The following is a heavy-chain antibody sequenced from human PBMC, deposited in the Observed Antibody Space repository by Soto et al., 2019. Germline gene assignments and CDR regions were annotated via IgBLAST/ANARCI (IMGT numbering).Heavy chain of an antibody. CDR3: AYSSSWYLGFFDY. J-gene: IGHJ4*02. D-gene: IGHD6-13*01. Sequence: QVQLVQSGAEVKKPGSSVKVSCKASGSTFNNYGITWVRQAPGQGLEWMGGIIPSLGATDYAQNFQGRVTITADKFTRTAYMELSSLRSADSAIYYCAYSSSWYLGFFDYWGQGTLVTVSS. CDR1: GSTFNNYG. V-gene: IGHV1-69*14. CDR2: IIPSLGAT.